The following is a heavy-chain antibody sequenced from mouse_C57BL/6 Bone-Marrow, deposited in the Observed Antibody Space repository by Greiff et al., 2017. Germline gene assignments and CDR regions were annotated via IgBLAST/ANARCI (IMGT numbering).Heavy chain of an antibody. CDR2: IYPRSGNT. V-gene: IGHV1-81*01. Sequence: QVQLQHSGAELARPGASVKLSCKASGYTFTSYGISWVKQRTGQGLEWIGEIYPRSGNTYYNEKFKGKATMTADKSSSTAYMELRSLTSEDSAVYFCARPYSKRAMDYWGQGTSVTVSS. D-gene: IGHD2-5*01. CDR1: GYTFTSYG. J-gene: IGHJ4*01. CDR3: ARPYSKRAMDY.